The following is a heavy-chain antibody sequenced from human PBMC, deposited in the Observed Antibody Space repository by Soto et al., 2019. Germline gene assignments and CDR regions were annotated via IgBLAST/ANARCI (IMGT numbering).Heavy chain of an antibody. J-gene: IGHJ4*02. V-gene: IGHV4-4*02. Sequence: TSETLSLTCAVSGGSISSSNWWSWVRQPPGKGLEWIGEIYHSGSTNYNPSLKSRVTISVDTSKNQFSLKLDSVTAADTAVYFCERHSIWLLLSDYWGQGSLVTVSS. D-gene: IGHD3-22*01. CDR2: IYHSGST. CDR1: GGSISSSNW. CDR3: ERHSIWLLLSDY.